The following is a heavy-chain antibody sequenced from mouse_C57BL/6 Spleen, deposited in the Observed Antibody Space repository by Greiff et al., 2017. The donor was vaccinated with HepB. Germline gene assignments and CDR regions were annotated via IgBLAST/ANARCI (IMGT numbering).Heavy chain of an antibody. V-gene: IGHV1S81*02. D-gene: IGHD1-1*01. Sequence: VQLQQSGAELVKAGASVKMSCKASGYTFTSYWMHWVKQRLGQGLEWFAETNPTNGRTYYNEKFKSKATLTVHKSSSTAYMLLSGPTFEDSAVYYCARIKKIVATYFDYWGQGTTLTVSS. CDR3: ARIKKIVATYFDY. CDR2: TNPTNGRT. CDR1: GYTFTSYW. J-gene: IGHJ2*01.